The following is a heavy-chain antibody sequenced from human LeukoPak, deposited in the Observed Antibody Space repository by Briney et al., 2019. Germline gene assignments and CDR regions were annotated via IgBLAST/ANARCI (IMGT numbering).Heavy chain of an antibody. V-gene: IGHV1-18*01. D-gene: IGHD3-10*01. J-gene: IGHJ6*02. CDR2: ISAYNGNT. Sequence: ASVKVSCKASGYTFTSYGISWVRQAPGQGLEWMGWISAYNGNTNYAQKLQGRVTMTTDTSASTAYMELSSLRSEDTAVYYCARSRTVRGVIISHVGMDVWGQGTTVTVSS. CDR1: GYTFTSYG. CDR3: ARSRTVRGVIISHVGMDV.